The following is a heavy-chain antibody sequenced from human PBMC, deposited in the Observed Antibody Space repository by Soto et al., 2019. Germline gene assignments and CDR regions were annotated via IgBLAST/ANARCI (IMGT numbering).Heavy chain of an antibody. CDR3: ARDLGGWPDY. Sequence: QVRLVQSGAEVKKPGASVKVSCKTSGYTFTRYAMHWVRQAPGQRREWMGWINAGNGNTKYSQKFQGRVSITIDTTASTAYMELSSLRSEDTARDYCARDLGGWPDYWGQGTMVTVSS. CDR2: INAGNGNT. D-gene: IGHD3-16*01. J-gene: IGHJ4*02. CDR1: GYTFTRYA. V-gene: IGHV1-3*01.